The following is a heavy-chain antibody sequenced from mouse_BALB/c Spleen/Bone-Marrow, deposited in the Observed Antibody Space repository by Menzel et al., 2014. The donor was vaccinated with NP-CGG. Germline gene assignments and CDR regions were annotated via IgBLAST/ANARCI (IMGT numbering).Heavy chain of an antibody. J-gene: IGHJ3*01. V-gene: IGHV5-9-2*01. CDR1: GFSFNSYG. CDR2: ISGGGSYT. CDR3: ARHAYYDQTEVSFVY. D-gene: IGHD2-4*01. Sequence: EVKVVESGGGLVKSGGSLKLSCAASGFSFNSYGMSWVRQTPEKRLEWVATISGGGSYTFYPDSVKGRFTISRDNATNNLYLQLSSLRSEDTALYYCARHAYYDQTEVSFVYWGQGTLVTVSA.